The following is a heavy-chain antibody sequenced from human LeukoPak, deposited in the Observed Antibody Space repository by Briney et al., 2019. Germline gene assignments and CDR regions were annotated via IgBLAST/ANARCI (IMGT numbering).Heavy chain of an antibody. CDR1: GFTFSSYW. D-gene: IGHD4-17*01. J-gene: IGHJ4*02. CDR3: ARDVGPSDYGDYGVLDY. Sequence: GGSLRLSCAASGFTFSSYWMSWVRQAPGKGLEWVANIKQDGSEKYYVDSVKGRFTISRDNAKNSLYLQMNSLRAEDTAVYYCARDVGPSDYGDYGVLDYWGQGTLVTVSS. V-gene: IGHV3-7*01. CDR2: IKQDGSEK.